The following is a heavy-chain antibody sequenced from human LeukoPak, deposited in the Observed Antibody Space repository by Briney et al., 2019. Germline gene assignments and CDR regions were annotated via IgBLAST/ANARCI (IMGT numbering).Heavy chain of an antibody. CDR2: IKQDGSEK. J-gene: IGHJ4*02. D-gene: IGHD5-18*01. V-gene: IGHV3-7*01. Sequence: GGSLRLSCAASGFTFSSCWMSWVRQAPGKGLEWVANIKQDGSEKYYVDSVKGRFTISRDNAKNSLYLQMNSLRAEDTAVYYCARARIQLWPNAGFDYWGQGTLVTVSS. CDR1: GFTFSSCW. CDR3: ARARIQLWPNAGFDY.